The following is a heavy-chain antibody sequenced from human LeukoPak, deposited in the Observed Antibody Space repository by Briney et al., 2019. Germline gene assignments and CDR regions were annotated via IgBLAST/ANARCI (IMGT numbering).Heavy chain of an antibody. V-gene: IGHV1-8*01. CDR3: ARGGLPYYDFWSGYPYYYYYGMDV. CDR1: GYTFTSYD. Sequence: ASVKVSFKASGYTFTSYDINWVRQAPGQGLEWMGWMNPNSGNTGYAQKFQGRVTMTRNTSISTAYMELSSLRSEDTAVYYCARGGLPYYDFWSGYPYYYYYGMDVWGQGTTVTVSS. D-gene: IGHD3-3*01. J-gene: IGHJ6*02. CDR2: MNPNSGNT.